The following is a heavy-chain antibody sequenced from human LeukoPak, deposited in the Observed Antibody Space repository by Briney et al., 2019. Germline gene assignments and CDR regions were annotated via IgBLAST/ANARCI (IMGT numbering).Heavy chain of an antibody. CDR1: GGSISSYY. CDR2: IYYSGST. D-gene: IGHD5-18*01. CDR3: ARAGGYIPYFDY. V-gene: IGHV4-59*01. J-gene: IGHJ4*02. Sequence: SETLSLTCTVSGGSISSYYWSWIRQPPGKGLEWIGYIYYSGSTNYNPSLKSRVTISVDTSKNQFSLKLSSVTAADTAVYYCARAGGYIPYFDYWGQGTLVTVSS.